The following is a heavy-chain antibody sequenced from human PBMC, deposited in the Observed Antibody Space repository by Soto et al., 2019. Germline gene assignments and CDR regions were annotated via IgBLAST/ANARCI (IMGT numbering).Heavy chain of an antibody. Sequence: KPGGSLRLSCAASGFTFNKYYMNWVRQAPGKGLEWVSSLSSSGTYIYYADSVKGRFTISRDNAKNSLYLQVNSLRAEDTAVYYCARGALCSSSNCFGSGAFDIWGQGTMVTVSS. J-gene: IGHJ3*02. D-gene: IGHD2-2*01. CDR2: LSSSGTYI. V-gene: IGHV3-21*01. CDR1: GFTFNKYY. CDR3: ARGALCSSSNCFGSGAFDI.